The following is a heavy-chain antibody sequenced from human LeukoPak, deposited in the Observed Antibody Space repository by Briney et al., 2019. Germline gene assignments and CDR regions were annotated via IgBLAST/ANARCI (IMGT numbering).Heavy chain of an antibody. V-gene: IGHV3-21*01. CDR2: ISSTSSRYI. Sequence: GGSLRLSCVASGFTFSTYSMNWVRQAPGKGLEWVSCISSTSSRYIYYADSVKGRFTISRDNAKNSLYLQMNSLRAEDTAVYYCASAIYCSSTSCHPWFDPWGQGTLVTVSS. CDR1: GFTFSTYS. D-gene: IGHD2-2*01. CDR3: ASAIYCSSTSCHPWFDP. J-gene: IGHJ5*02.